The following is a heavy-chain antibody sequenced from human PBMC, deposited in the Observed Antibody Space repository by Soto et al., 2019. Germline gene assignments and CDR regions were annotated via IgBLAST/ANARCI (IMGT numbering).Heavy chain of an antibody. D-gene: IGHD6-13*01. CDR3: ARESSYFDY. Sequence: LRLSCAASGFTLSSYAMHWVRQAPGKGLEWVAVISYDGSNKYYADSVKGRFTISRDNSKNTLYLQMNSLRAEDTAVYYCARESSYFDYWGQGTLVTVSS. J-gene: IGHJ4*02. V-gene: IGHV3-30-3*01. CDR1: GFTLSSYA. CDR2: ISYDGSNK.